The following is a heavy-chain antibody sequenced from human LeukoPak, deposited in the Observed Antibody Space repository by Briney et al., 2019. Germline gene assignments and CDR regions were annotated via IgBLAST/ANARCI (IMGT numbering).Heavy chain of an antibody. J-gene: IGHJ6*02. CDR2: ISGSGAGT. CDR3: ARDFDADYLMDV. CDR1: GFTFSGYA. Sequence: PGGSLRLSCAASGFTFSGYAMNWVRQAPGKGLEWVSGISGSGAGTYYADSVKGRFTISRDNSKNTLYLQMNSLRADDTAVYYCARDFDADYLMDVWGQGTTVTVSS. V-gene: IGHV3-23*01. D-gene: IGHD3-9*01.